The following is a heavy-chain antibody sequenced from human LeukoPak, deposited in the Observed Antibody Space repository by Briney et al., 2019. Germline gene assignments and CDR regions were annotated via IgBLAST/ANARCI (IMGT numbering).Heavy chain of an antibody. CDR1: GGSFSGYY. V-gene: IGHV4-59*01. CDR2: IYYSGST. D-gene: IGHD3-10*01. J-gene: IGHJ4*02. CDR3: ARQASMVRGVIIGPHYFDY. Sequence: SETLSLTCAVYGGSFSGYYWSWIRQPPGKGLEWIGYIYYSGSTNYNPSLKSRVTISVDTSKNQVSLKLSSVTAADTAVYYCARQASMVRGVIIGPHYFDYWGQGTLVTVSS.